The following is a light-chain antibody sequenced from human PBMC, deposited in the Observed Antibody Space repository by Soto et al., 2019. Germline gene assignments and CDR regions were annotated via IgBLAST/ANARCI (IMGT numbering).Light chain of an antibody. CDR2: EVT. CDR3: SSYAASNNFYFV. Sequence: QSALTQPPSASGSPGQSVTISCTGTSSDVGGYNYVSWYQQYPGRAPKLMIYEVTKRPSGVPDRFSGSKSGNPASLTVSGLQAEDEADYYCSSYAASNNFYFVFGGGTKLTVL. CDR1: SSDVGGYNY. V-gene: IGLV2-8*01. J-gene: IGLJ3*02.